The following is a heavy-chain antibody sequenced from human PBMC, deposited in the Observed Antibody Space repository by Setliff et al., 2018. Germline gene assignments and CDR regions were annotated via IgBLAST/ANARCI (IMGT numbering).Heavy chain of an antibody. CDR2: INHRGNT. D-gene: IGHD3-10*01. CDR3: AREQKGGYYGSGRHVDY. CDR1: GGSFSDYY. J-gene: IGHJ4*02. Sequence: SETLSLTCAVYGGSFSDYYWSWIRQSPGKGLEWIGEINHRGNTNYNPSLKSRVTMSVDTSKNQFSLKLRSMTAADTAVYYCAREQKGGYYGSGRHVDYWGQGTLVTVSS. V-gene: IGHV4-34*01.